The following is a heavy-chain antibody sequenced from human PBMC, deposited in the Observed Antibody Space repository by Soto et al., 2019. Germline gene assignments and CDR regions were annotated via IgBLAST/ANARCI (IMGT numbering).Heavy chain of an antibody. D-gene: IGHD1-7*01. CDR1: GGTFSSYA. J-gene: IGHJ6*02. CDR3: AXDWGITGTPAIGYYGMDV. CDR2: IIPIFGTA. V-gene: IGHV1-69*13. Sequence: ASVKVSCKASGGTFSSYAISWVRQAPGQGLEWMGGIIPIFGTANYAQKFQGRVTITADESTSTAYMELSSLRSEDTAVYYCAXDWGITGTPAIGYYGMDVWGQGTTVTVS.